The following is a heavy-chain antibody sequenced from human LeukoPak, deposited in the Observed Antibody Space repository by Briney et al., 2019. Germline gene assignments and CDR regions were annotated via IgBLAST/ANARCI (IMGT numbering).Heavy chain of an antibody. CDR3: TRDWRYMAFDI. CDR1: GFTFSSYE. J-gene: IGHJ3*02. V-gene: IGHV3-48*03. CDR2: ISSSGSTI. D-gene: IGHD1-14*01. Sequence: PGGSLRLSCAASGFTFSSYEMNWVRQAPGKGLEWVSYISSSGSTIYYADSVKGRFTISRDNAKNTLYLQMNSLRAEDTAVYYCTRDWRYMAFDIWGQGTMVTVSS.